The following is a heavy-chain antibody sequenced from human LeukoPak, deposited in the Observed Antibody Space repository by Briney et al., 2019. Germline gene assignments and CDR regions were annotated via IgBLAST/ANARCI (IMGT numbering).Heavy chain of an antibody. CDR1: GGSISSGDYY. CDR3: ARGDSSSWYPDPHPPDY. Sequence: SETLSLTCTVSGGSISSGDYYWSWIRQPPGKGLEWIGYIYYSGSTYYNPSLKSRVTISVDTSKNQFSLKLSSVTAADTAVYYRARGDSSSWYPDPHPPDYWGQGTLVTVSS. V-gene: IGHV4-30-4*01. D-gene: IGHD6-13*01. CDR2: IYYSGST. J-gene: IGHJ4*02.